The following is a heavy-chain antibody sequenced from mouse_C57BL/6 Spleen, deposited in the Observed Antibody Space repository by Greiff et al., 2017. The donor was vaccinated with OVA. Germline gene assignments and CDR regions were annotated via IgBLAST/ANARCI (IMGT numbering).Heavy chain of an antibody. D-gene: IGHD1-1*02. J-gene: IGHJ1*03. CDR3: ARPGGGYFEV. CDR2: IYPGSGST. CDR1: GYTFTSYW. V-gene: IGHV1-55*01. Sequence: QVQLQQPGAELVKPGASVKLSCKASGYTFTSYWITWVKQRPGQGLEWIGDIYPGSGSTNYNEKLKSKSTLTVDTSSSTAYMQLSSLTSEDSAVYYCARPGGGYFEVWGTGTTVTVSA.